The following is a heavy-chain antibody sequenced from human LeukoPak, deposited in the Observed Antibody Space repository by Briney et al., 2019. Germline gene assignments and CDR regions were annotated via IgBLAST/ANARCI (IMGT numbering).Heavy chain of an antibody. V-gene: IGHV1-18*01. Sequence: ASVKVSCKASGGTFSSYAISWVRQAPGQGLEWMGWISAYNGNTNYAQKFQGRVTMTTDTSTSTAYMELRSLRSDDTAMYYCAGDIKRSRARWENLGFDPWGQGTLVTVSS. CDR1: GGTFSSYA. D-gene: IGHD1-14*01. J-gene: IGHJ5*02. CDR2: ISAYNGNT. CDR3: AGDIKRSRARWENLGFDP.